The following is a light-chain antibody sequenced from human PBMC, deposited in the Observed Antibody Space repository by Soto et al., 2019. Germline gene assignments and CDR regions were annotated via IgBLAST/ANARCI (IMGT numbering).Light chain of an antibody. CDR3: QSYDSSLSGFYV. CDR1: SSNIGSGYD. V-gene: IGLV1-40*01. Sequence: ALTQPPSVSGAPGQRVTISCTGSSSNIGSGYDVHWYQQLPGTAPKLLIYDNNNRPSGVPDRFSGSKSATSASLTITGLQAEDEADYYCQSYDSSLSGFYVFGTGTKVTVL. CDR2: DNN. J-gene: IGLJ1*01.